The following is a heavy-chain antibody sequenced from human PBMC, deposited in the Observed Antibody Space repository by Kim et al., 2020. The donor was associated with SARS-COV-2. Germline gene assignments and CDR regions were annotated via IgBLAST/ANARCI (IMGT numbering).Heavy chain of an antibody. CDR2: ISYDGSNK. J-gene: IGHJ4*02. V-gene: IGHV3-30*18. CDR3: VKDGGGPVAY. Sequence: GGSLRLSCAASGFTFSSYGMHWVRQAPGKGLEWVAVISYDGSNKYYADSVKGRFTISRDNSKNTLYLQMNSLRGEDTAVYYCVKDGGGPVAYWGQWNMVTVSS. D-gene: IGHD2-15*01. CDR1: GFTFSSYG.